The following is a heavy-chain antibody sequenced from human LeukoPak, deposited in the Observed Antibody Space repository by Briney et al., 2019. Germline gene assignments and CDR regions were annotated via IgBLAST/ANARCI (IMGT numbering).Heavy chain of an antibody. CDR2: IYNSGRT. V-gene: IGHV4-59*08. J-gene: IGHJ4*02. CDR3: ARQLDRSPWVDY. D-gene: IGHD1-26*01. Sequence: SETLSLTCTVSGGSISNYYWSWIRQPPGKGLEWIGYIYNSGRTNYNPSLKSRVTISVDTSKNQFSLRLSSVAAADTAMYYCARQLDRSPWVDYWGQGTLVTVSS. CDR1: GGSISNYY.